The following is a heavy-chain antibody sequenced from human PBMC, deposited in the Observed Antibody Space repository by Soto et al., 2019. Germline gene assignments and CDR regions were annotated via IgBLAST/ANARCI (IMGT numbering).Heavy chain of an antibody. Sequence: GGSLRLSCAASEFTFSNYAMSWVRQAPGKGLEWVSSVIYNGGSTYYADSVKGRFTISRDNSKNTLYLQMNSLRAEDTAVYYCARKSKQQLPRYYYYGMDVWGQGTTVTVSS. D-gene: IGHD6-13*01. V-gene: IGHV3-23*01. CDR2: VIYNGGST. CDR3: ARKSKQQLPRYYYYGMDV. CDR1: EFTFSNYA. J-gene: IGHJ6*02.